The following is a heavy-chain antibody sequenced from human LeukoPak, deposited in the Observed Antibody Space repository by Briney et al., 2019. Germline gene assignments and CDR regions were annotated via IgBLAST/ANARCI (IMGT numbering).Heavy chain of an antibody. V-gene: IGHV1-18*01. D-gene: IGHD1-1*01. CDR3: ARDNDKVVDH. CDR1: GYTFSNYG. J-gene: IGHJ4*01. CDR2: ITAYNGNR. Sequence: ASVKVSCKTSGYTFSNYGISWVRQAPGQGLEWMGWITAYNGNRLYAQRFQGRITLTTDTSTSTSYMELRSLEYDGTAIYYCARDNDKVVDHWGQGTLATVSS.